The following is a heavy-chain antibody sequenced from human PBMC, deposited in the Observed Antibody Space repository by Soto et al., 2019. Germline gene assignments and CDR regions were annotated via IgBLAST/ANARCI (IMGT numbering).Heavy chain of an antibody. CDR2: IYHSGST. Sequence: SETLSLTCAVSGGSISSSNWWSWVRQPPGKGLEWIGEIYHSGSTNYNPSLKSRVTISVDKSKNQFSLKLSSVTAADTAVYYCARAEYSSSAGISDYGMDVWGQGTTVTVSS. V-gene: IGHV4-4*02. D-gene: IGHD6-6*01. J-gene: IGHJ6*02. CDR1: GGSISSSNW. CDR3: ARAEYSSSAGISDYGMDV.